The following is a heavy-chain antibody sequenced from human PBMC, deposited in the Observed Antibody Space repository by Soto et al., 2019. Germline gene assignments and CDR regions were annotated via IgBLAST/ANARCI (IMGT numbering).Heavy chain of an antibody. J-gene: IGHJ4*02. D-gene: IGHD6-19*01. CDR3: ARVDAIAVAGTFFDY. V-gene: IGHV4-30-4*01. CDR1: GGSIIRGDYY. Sequence: SETLSLTCTVSGGSIIRGDYYWSWIRQPPGKGLEWIGYIYYSGSTYYNPSLKSRVTISVDTSKNQFSLKLSSVTAADTAVYYCARVDAIAVAGTFFDYWGQGTLVTVSS. CDR2: IYYSGST.